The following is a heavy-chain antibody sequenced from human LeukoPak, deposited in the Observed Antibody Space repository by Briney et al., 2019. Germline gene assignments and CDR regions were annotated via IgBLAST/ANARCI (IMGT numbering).Heavy chain of an antibody. CDR3: ASQGDYYGSGSYSVDAFDI. J-gene: IGHJ3*02. D-gene: IGHD3-10*01. CDR2: INPSGGST. CDR1: GYTFTSYY. Sequence: ASVKASCKASGYTFTSYYMHWVRQAPGQGLEWMGIINPSGGSTSYAQKFQGRVTMTRDTSTSTVYMELSSLRSEDTAVYYCASQGDYYGSGSYSVDAFDIWGQGTMVTVSS. V-gene: IGHV1-46*01.